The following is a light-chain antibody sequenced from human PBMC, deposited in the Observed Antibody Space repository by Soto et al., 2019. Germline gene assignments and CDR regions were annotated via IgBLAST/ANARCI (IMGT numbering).Light chain of an antibody. Sequence: EIVLTQSPGTLSLSPGERATLSCRASQSVSNSNLAWYQQKPGQAPRLRIYGASSRATGIPDRFSGSGSGTDFTLTISRLEPEDFAVYYCQQHGSSPPYTFGQGTKLEIK. CDR3: QQHGSSPPYT. CDR1: QSVSNSN. CDR2: GAS. V-gene: IGKV3-20*01. J-gene: IGKJ2*01.